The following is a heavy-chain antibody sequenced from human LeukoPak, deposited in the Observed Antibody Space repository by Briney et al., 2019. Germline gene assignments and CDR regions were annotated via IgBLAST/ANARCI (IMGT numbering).Heavy chain of an antibody. CDR2: ISYDGSNK. CDR3: AKVLYYYDSSGPDY. D-gene: IGHD3-22*01. V-gene: IGHV3-30*18. CDR1: GFTFSSYG. Sequence: GGSLRLPCAASGFTFSSYGMHWVRQAPGKGLEWVAVISYDGSNKYYADSVKGRFTISRDNSKNTLYLQMNSLRAEDTAVYYCAKVLYYYDSSGPDYWGQGTLVTVSS. J-gene: IGHJ4*02.